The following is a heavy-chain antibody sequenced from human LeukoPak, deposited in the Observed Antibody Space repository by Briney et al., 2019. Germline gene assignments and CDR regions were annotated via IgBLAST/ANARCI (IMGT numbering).Heavy chain of an antibody. D-gene: IGHD4-17*01. J-gene: IGHJ4*02. V-gene: IGHV1-18*01. CDR3: ARGDYGDSPDY. CDR2: ISADNGNT. Sequence: GASVKVSCKTSGYTFTNYGISWVRQAPGQGLEWMGRISADNGNTNYAQKLQGRVTMTTDTSTSTAYMELRSLRSDDTAVYYCARGDYGDSPDYWGQGTLVTVSS. CDR1: GYTFTNYG.